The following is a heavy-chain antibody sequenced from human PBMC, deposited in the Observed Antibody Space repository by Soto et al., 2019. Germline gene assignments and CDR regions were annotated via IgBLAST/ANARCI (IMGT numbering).Heavy chain of an antibody. Sequence: LRLSCAASGFTFSSYAMSWVRQAPGKGLEWVSAISGSGGSTYYADSVKGRFTISRDNSKNTLYLQMNSLRAEDTAVYYCATRLTMVRGVIDYWGQGTLVTVSS. J-gene: IGHJ4*02. D-gene: IGHD3-10*01. CDR3: ATRLTMVRGVIDY. CDR1: GFTFSSYA. CDR2: ISGSGGST. V-gene: IGHV3-23*01.